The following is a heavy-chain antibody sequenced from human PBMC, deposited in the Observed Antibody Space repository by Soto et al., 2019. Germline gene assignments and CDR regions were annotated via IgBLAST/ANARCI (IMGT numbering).Heavy chain of an antibody. D-gene: IGHD3-10*01. CDR1: GFTFSSYG. CDR2: ISYDGSNK. V-gene: IGHV3-30*03. CDR3: ARDRPHVRGVIRMWFDP. J-gene: IGHJ5*02. Sequence: GGSLRLSCAASGFTFSSYGVHWVRQAPGKGLEWVAVISYDGSNKHYADSVKGRFTISRDNSKNTLYLQMNSLRAEETAVYYCARDRPHVRGVIRMWFDPWGQGTLVTVSS.